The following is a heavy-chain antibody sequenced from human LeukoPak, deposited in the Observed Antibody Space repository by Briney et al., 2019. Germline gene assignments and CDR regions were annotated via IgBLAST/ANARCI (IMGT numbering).Heavy chain of an antibody. CDR1: GYSISSDYY. CDR2: VYQSGTT. J-gene: IGHJ3*02. Sequence: KTSETLSLTCVVSGYSISSDYYWVWIRPPPGKGLEWIGNVYQSGTTYSNPSLKSRVTMSVDTSKNQFSLKVNSVTAADTAVYYCARGETIVADRREGDGFDIWGQGTLVTVSS. D-gene: IGHD5-12*01. CDR3: ARGETIVADRREGDGFDI. V-gene: IGHV4-38-2*01.